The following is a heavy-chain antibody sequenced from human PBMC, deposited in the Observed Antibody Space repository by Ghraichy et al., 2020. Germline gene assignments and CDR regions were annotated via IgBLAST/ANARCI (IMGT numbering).Heavy chain of an antibody. CDR3: ATLQVYYYDKGGDY. CDR2: ISGSGGST. Sequence: GGSLRLSCAASGFTFRSYAMSWARQAQGRGLEWVSAISGSGGSTYYADSVKGRFTISRYNSKNTLYLQMNSLRAEDTAVYYCATLQVYYYDKGGDYWGQGTLVTVSS. D-gene: IGHD3-22*01. V-gene: IGHV3-23*01. CDR1: GFTFRSYA. J-gene: IGHJ4*02.